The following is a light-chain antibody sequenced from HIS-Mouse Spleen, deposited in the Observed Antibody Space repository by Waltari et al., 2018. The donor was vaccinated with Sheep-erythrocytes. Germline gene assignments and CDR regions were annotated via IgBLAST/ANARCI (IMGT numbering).Light chain of an antibody. CDR1: QGISSA. CDR2: DAS. CDR3: QQSYSTPPLT. Sequence: AIQLTQSPSSLSASVGDRVTITCRASQGISSALAWYQQKPGKAPKLLIYDASSLESGVPSRFSGSGSGTEFTLTISSMQSEDFATYYCQQSYSTPPLTFGGGTKVEIK. V-gene: IGKV1-13*02. J-gene: IGKJ4*01.